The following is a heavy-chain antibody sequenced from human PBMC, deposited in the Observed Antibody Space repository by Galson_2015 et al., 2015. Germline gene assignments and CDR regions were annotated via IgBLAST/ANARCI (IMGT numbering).Heavy chain of an antibody. J-gene: IGHJ5*02. CDR1: GFTFSSYG. D-gene: IGHD3-10*01. CDR2: IWYDGSNK. Sequence: SLRLSCAASGFTFSSYGMHWVRQAPGKGLEWVAVIWYDGSNKYYADSVKGRFTISRDNSKNTLYLQMNSLRAEDTAVYYCAREKLWFGELPSNWFDPWGQGTLVTVSS. CDR3: AREKLWFGELPSNWFDP. V-gene: IGHV3-33*01.